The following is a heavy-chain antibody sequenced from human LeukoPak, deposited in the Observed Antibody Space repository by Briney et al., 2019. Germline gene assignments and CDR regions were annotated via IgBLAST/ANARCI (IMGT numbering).Heavy chain of an antibody. D-gene: IGHD3-3*01. Sequence: SETLSLTCAVYGGSFSGYYWSWIRQPPGKGLEWIGEINHSGSTNYNPSLKSRVSISVDTSKNQFSLQLSSVTAADTAVYYCARALKDFWSGYSRAYFDYWGQGTLVTVSS. CDR2: INHSGST. CDR1: GGSFSGYY. CDR3: ARALKDFWSGYSRAYFDY. V-gene: IGHV4-34*01. J-gene: IGHJ4*02.